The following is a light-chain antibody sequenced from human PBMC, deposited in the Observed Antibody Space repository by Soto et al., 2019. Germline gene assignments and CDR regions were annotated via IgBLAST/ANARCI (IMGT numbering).Light chain of an antibody. CDR2: AAS. CDR1: QSISNF. Sequence: DIQMTQSPSSLSASLGDRVTITCRASQSISNFLNWVQHKPGNAPKVLISAASTLQSEVTPRFSGSESGTDFTLTISSAQPEDSASHYSEQYYNSGLAFGGGTKVEIK. CDR3: EQYYNSGLA. V-gene: IGKV1-39*01. J-gene: IGKJ4*01.